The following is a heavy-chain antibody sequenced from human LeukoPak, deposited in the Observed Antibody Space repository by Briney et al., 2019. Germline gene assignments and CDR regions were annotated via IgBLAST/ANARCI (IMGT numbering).Heavy chain of an antibody. CDR2: ITSSSDSI. J-gene: IGHJ4*02. V-gene: IGHV3-48*02. CDR3: SSESRY. CDR1: GFTFSDYS. D-gene: IGHD3-22*01. Sequence: PGGSLTLSCAASGFTFSDYSMNWVRQAPGKGLEWVSWITSSSDSIYYADSVKGRFTISRDNAKNSLYLQMNSLRDEDTAVYYCSSESRYWGQGILVIVSS.